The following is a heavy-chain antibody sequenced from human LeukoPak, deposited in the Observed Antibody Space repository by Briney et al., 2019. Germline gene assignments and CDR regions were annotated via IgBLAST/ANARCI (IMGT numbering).Heavy chain of an antibody. V-gene: IGHV1-2*02. Sequence: ASVKVSCKASGYTFTDFYIHWMRQAPGQGLEWMGWINPDNGVTAYAQKFQGRVTMTRDRSISAVYVELSRLRSDDTAVYYCARSDSYTWFDPWGQGTLVTVSS. CDR3: ARSDSYTWFDP. J-gene: IGHJ5*02. CDR1: GYTFTDFY. CDR2: INPDNGVT. D-gene: IGHD2-21*01.